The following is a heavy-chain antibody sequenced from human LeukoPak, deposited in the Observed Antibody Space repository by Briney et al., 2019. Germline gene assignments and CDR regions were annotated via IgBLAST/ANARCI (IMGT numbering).Heavy chain of an antibody. V-gene: IGHV3-21*01. CDR3: ARGSDGYSFDY. CDR2: ISRSSSYI. D-gene: IGHD5-24*01. Sequence: GGSLRLSCAASGFTFSSYSMNWVRQAPGKGLEGVSSISRSSSYIYYADSVKGRFTISRDNAKNSLYLQMNSLRAEDTAVYYCARGSDGYSFDYWGQGTLVTVSS. CDR1: GFTFSSYS. J-gene: IGHJ4*02.